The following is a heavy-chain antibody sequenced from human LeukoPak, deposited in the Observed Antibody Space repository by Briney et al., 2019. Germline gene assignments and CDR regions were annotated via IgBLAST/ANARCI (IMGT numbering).Heavy chain of an antibody. CDR2: IRYDGSNK. CDR1: GFTFSSYG. V-gene: IGHV3-30*02. J-gene: IGHJ5*02. D-gene: IGHD6-13*01. CDR3: AKGQQQLVTGWFDP. Sequence: PGGSLRLSCAASGFTFSSYGMHWVRQAPGKGLEWVAFIRYDGSNKYYADSVKGRFTISRDNAKNSLYLQMNSLRAEDTALYYCAKGQQQLVTGWFDPWGQGTLVTVSS.